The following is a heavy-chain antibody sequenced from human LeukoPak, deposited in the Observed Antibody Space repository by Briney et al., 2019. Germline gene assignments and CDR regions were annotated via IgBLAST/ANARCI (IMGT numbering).Heavy chain of an antibody. CDR2: IHSDGST. CDR1: GFTFNSYS. V-gene: IGHV3-53*01. Sequence: GGSLGLSCAASGFTFNSYSMNWVRQAPGKGLEWVSVIHSDGSTFYADSVKGRFTISRDNSKNTLYLQMNSLRAEDTAVYYCVRERGYTYGTSLYYFDYWGQGTLVTVSS. D-gene: IGHD5-18*01. J-gene: IGHJ4*02. CDR3: VRERGYTYGTSLYYFDY.